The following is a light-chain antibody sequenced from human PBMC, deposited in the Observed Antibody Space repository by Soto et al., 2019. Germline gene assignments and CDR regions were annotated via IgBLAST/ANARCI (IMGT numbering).Light chain of an antibody. J-gene: IGKJ1*01. V-gene: IGKV1-27*01. CDR3: QKYDSAPWT. Sequence: DXXXXQXXXXXXASVRDRVTITCRAXQGISNXLAWYQQKPGKVPKLLIYAASTLQSGVPSRFSGSGSGTDFTLTISSLQPEDVATYYCQKYDSAPWTFGQGTKVEIK. CDR1: QGISNX. CDR2: AAS.